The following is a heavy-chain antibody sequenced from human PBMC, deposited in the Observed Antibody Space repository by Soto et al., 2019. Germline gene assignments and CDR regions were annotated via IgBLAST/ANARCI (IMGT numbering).Heavy chain of an antibody. V-gene: IGHV1-46*01. Sequence: ASVKVSCKASGYTFTSYYMHWVRQAPGQGLEWMGIINPSGGSTSHAQKFQGRVTMTRDTSTSTVYMELSSLRSEDTAVYYCARPTREGAWFDPWGQGTLVTVSS. CDR3: ARPTREGAWFDP. CDR1: GYTFTSYY. J-gene: IGHJ5*02. CDR2: INPSGGST.